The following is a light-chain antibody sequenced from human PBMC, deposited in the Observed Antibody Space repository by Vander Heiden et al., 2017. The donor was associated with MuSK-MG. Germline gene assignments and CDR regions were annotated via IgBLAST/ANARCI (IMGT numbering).Light chain of an antibody. CDR3: QSYNSDPLT. Sequence: DIQMTQSPSSLSASVGDRVTITCRASQDISNYLAWYQQKPGKVPKLLIYAAPTLQSGVPSRFSGSGSGADFTLTISSLRPEDVATYYCQSYNSDPLTFGGGTKVEIK. CDR2: AAP. V-gene: IGKV1-27*01. CDR1: QDISNY. J-gene: IGKJ4*01.